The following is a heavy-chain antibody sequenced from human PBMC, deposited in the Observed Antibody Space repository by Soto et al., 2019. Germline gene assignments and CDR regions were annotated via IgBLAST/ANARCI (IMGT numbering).Heavy chain of an antibody. J-gene: IGHJ4*02. CDR1: SGSISSSNW. CDR2: IYHSGST. V-gene: IGHV4-4*02. Sequence: QVQLQESGPGLVKPSGTLSLTCAVSSGSISSSNWWSWVRQPPGKGLEWIGEIYHSGSTNYNPSLKSRVTRSVDKSKNQFSLKLSSVTAADTAVYYCARAGNDYIWGSYRYTGFDYWGQGTLVTVSS. CDR3: ARAGNDYIWGSYRYTGFDY. D-gene: IGHD3-16*02.